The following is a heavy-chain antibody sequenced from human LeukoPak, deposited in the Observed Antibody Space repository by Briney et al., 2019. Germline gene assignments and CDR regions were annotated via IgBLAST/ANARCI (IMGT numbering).Heavy chain of an antibody. CDR2: ITSSSSSI. CDR1: GFTFSSYS. J-gene: IGHJ4*02. CDR3: ARHYYGSGSVDY. D-gene: IGHD3-10*01. Sequence: GGSLRLSCAASGFTFSSYSMNWVRQAPGKGLEWISYITSSSSSIHYADSVKGRFTVSSDNAKNSVYLQMNSLRDEDTAVYYCARHYYGSGSVDYWGQGTLVTVSS. V-gene: IGHV3-48*02.